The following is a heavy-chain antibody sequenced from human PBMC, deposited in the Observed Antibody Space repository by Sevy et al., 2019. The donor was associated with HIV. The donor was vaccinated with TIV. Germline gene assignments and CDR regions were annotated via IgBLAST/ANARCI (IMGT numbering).Heavy chain of an antibody. D-gene: IGHD2-21*01. Sequence: GGSLRLSCAASGFTFSTYAMSWIRQTPGKGLEWVSAISDNAGKTYYADSVKGRFTISRDNSENTVYLQMNSLRAEDTAIYYCVKEATSVSYGDFWGQGALVTVSS. J-gene: IGHJ4*02. CDR3: VKEATSVSYGDF. CDR2: ISDNAGKT. V-gene: IGHV3-23*01. CDR1: GFTFSTYA.